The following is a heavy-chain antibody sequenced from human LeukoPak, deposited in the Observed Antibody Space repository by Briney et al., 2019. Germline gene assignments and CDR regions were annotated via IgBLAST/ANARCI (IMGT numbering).Heavy chain of an antibody. J-gene: IGHJ6*03. D-gene: IGHD3-22*01. CDR2: INPNSGGT. CDR3: ARDAAGAVITTLMREGYYYYYYMDV. Sequence: GASVKVSCKASGYTFTGYYMHWVRQAPGQGLEWMGWINPNSGGTNYAQKFQGRVTMTRDTSISTAYMELSRLRSDDTAVYYCARDAAGAVITTLMREGYYYYYYMDVWGKGTTVTISS. CDR1: GYTFTGYY. V-gene: IGHV1-2*02.